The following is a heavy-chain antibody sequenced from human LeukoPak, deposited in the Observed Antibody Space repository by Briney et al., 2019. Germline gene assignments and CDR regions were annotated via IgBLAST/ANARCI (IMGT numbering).Heavy chain of an antibody. Sequence: SETLSLTCTVSGGSISSGSYYWSWIRQPPGKGLEWIGYIYYSGSTNYNPSLKSRVTISVDTSKNQLSLKLSSVTAADTAVYYCARGPIMDGYRPPGFRYFQHWGQGTLVTVSS. V-gene: IGHV4-61*01. CDR2: IYYSGST. D-gene: IGHD5-24*01. CDR1: GGSISSGSYY. J-gene: IGHJ1*01. CDR3: ARGPIMDGYRPPGFRYFQH.